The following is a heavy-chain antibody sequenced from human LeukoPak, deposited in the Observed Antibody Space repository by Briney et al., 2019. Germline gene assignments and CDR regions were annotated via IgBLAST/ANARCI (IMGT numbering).Heavy chain of an antibody. CDR2: IYPGDSDT. CDR3: ARAYYYDSSGYYKY. J-gene: IGHJ4*02. D-gene: IGHD3-22*01. CDR1: GYTFTSYW. V-gene: IGHV5-51*01. Sequence: GESLKISCKGSGYTFTSYWIAWVRQMPGKGLEWMGIIYPGDSDTRYSPSFQGQVTISADKSISTAYLQWSSLEASDTAMYYCARAYYYDSSGYYKYWGQGTLVTVSS.